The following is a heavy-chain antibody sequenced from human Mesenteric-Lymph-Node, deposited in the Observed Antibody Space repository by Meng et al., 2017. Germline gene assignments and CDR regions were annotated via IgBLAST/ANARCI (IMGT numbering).Heavy chain of an antibody. CDR1: GFTVSSNS. CDR2: ITAAGIT. CDR3: AKLVRN. J-gene: IGHJ4*02. Sequence: EVQLVESGGGLVQPGGSLRLSCAASGFTVSSNSMSWVRQAPGKGLEWVSVITAAGITYYADSVKGRFSISRDTSKNTVYLQMNSLRAEDTAIYYCAKLVRNWGQGTLVTVSS. V-gene: IGHV3-23*04.